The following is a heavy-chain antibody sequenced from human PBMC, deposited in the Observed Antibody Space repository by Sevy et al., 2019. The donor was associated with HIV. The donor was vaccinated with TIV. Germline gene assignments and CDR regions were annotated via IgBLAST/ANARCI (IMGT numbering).Heavy chain of an antibody. D-gene: IGHD6-19*01. Sequence: ASVKVSCKASGGTFSSYAISWVRQASGQGLEWMGGIIPIFGTANYAQKFQGRVTITADESTSTAYMELSSLRSEDTAVYYCARVRIAVAAHYYYYGMDVWGQGTTVTVSS. CDR1: GGTFSSYA. V-gene: IGHV1-69*13. J-gene: IGHJ6*02. CDR3: ARVRIAVAAHYYYYGMDV. CDR2: IIPIFGTA.